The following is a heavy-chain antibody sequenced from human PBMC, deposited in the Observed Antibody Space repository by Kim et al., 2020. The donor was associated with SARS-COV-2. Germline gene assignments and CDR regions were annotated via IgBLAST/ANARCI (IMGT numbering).Heavy chain of an antibody. CDR3: AKDYYDFDL. CDR1: GFTFSLYA. Sequence: GGSLRLSCGASGFTFSLYAMHWVRQAPGRGLEWISLISYDGKNKYYADSVKGRFSISRDNSKNTLYLQMNSLRDEDTALYFCAKDYYDFDLWVQGTLVTV. CDR2: ISYDGKNK. J-gene: IGHJ4*02. D-gene: IGHD3-22*01. V-gene: IGHV3-30*04.